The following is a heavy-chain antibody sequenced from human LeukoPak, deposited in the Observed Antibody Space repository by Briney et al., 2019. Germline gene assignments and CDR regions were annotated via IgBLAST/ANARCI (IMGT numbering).Heavy chain of an antibody. CDR2: INPSGGST. J-gene: IGHJ5*02. CDR1: GYTFTSYY. CDR3: AREVVVIAYNWFDP. Sequence: ASVKVSCKASGYTFTSYYMHWVRQAPGQGLEWMGIINPSGGSTSYAQKLQGRVTMTTDTSTSTAYMELRSLRSDDTAVYYCAREVVVIAYNWFDPWGQGTLVTVSS. V-gene: IGHV1-46*01. D-gene: IGHD2-21*01.